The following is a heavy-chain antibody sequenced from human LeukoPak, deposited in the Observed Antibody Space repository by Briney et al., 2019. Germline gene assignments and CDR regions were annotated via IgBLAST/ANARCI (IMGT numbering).Heavy chain of an antibody. CDR3: AKGEQWLVLKMYFQH. CDR2: ISGSGGST. CDR1: GFTFSSYS. J-gene: IGHJ1*01. V-gene: IGHV3-23*01. D-gene: IGHD6-19*01. Sequence: HPGGSLRLSCAASGFTFSSYSMNWVRQAPGKGLEWVSAISGSGGSTYYADSVKGRFTISRDNSKNTLYLQMNSLRAEDTAVYYCAKGEQWLVLKMYFQHWGQGTLVTVSS.